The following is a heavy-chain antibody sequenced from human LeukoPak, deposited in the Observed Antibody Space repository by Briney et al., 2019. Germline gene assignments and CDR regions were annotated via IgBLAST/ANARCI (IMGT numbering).Heavy chain of an antibody. CDR3: AKGSLYYDSSGHYY. CDR2: ISGSGDST. J-gene: IGHJ4*02. Sequence: GGSLRLSCAASGFTFSSYAMGWVRQAPGKGLEWVSAISGSGDSTYYAGSVKGRFTISRDNSKNMLYLQMDSLRAEDTAVYYCAKGSLYYDSSGHYYWGQGTLVTVSS. CDR1: GFTFSSYA. V-gene: IGHV3-23*01. D-gene: IGHD3-22*01.